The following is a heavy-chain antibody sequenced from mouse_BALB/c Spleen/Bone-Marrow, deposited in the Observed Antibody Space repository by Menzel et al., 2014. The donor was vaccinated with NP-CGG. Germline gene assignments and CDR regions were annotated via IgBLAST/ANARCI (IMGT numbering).Heavy chain of an antibody. J-gene: IGHJ2*01. D-gene: IGHD2-12*01. V-gene: IGHV1S81*02. CDR3: ARWLLYY. CDR2: INPSNGRT. CDR1: GYTFTSYW. Sequence: QVQLQQSGAELVKPGASVKLSCKASGYTFTSYWMHWVKQRPGQGLEWIGEINPSNGRTNYNEKSKTKATLTADKSSSTAYMQLSGLTSEDSAVYYCARWLLYYWGQGTTLTVSS.